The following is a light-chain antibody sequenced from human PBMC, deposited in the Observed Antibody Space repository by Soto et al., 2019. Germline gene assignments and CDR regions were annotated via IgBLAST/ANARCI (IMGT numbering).Light chain of an antibody. CDR1: QSVRSS. CDR2: GAS. J-gene: IGKJ5*01. V-gene: IGKV3D-15*01. CDR3: QQYNNLPAIT. Sequence: EIVMTQSPATLSLSPGERTTLSCRASQSVRSSLAWYQQKPGQAPRLLIYGASTRVTGIPPRFSGSGSGTEFPLTLSSLQAEDFAVYYCQQYNNLPAITFGQGTRLEIK.